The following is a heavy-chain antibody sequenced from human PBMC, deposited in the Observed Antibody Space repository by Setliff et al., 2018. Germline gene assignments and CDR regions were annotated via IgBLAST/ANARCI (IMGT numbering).Heavy chain of an antibody. V-gene: IGHV4-4*07. CDR1: GGSISSYY. CDR2: IYTSGST. D-gene: IGHD4-17*01. J-gene: IGHJ6*03. CDR3: ARDHGDYGYYYYYMDV. Sequence: PSETLSLTCTVSGGSISSYYWSWIRQPAGKGLEWIGRIYTSGSTNYNPSLKSRVTMSVDTSKNQFSLKLSSVTAADTAVYYCARDHGDYGYYYYYMDVWGKGTTGTVSS.